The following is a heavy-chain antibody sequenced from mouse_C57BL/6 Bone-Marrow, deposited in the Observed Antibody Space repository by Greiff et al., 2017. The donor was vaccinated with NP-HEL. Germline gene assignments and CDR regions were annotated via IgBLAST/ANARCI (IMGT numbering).Heavy chain of an antibody. V-gene: IGHV5-9-1*02. D-gene: IGHD2-2*01. Sequence: EVKLMESGEGLVKPGGSLKLSCAASGFTFSSYAMSWVRQTPEKRLEWVAYISSGGDYIYYADTVKGRFTISRDNARNTLYLQMSSLKSKDTAMYYCTRGVTKDYFDYWGQGTTLTVAS. CDR2: ISSGGDYI. CDR3: TRGVTKDYFDY. CDR1: GFTFSSYA. J-gene: IGHJ2*01.